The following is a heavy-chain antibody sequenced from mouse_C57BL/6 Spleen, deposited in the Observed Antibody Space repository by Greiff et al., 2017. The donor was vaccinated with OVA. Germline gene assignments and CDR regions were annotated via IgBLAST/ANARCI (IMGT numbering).Heavy chain of an antibody. CDR2: ISTGGGST. CDR1: GFTFSDYY. V-gene: IGHV5-12*01. D-gene: IGHD2-1*01. Sequence: EVNVVESGGGLVQPGGSLKLSCAASGFTFSDYYMYWVRQTPEKRLEWVAYISTGGGSTFYQDTVKGRFTISRDNVKNTLYLQMSRLKSEDTAMYYCARDYGNYVWYFDVWGTGTTVTVSS. CDR3: ARDYGNYVWYFDV. J-gene: IGHJ1*03.